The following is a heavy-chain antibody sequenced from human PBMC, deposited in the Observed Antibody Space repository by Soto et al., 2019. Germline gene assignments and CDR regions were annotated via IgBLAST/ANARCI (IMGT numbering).Heavy chain of an antibody. J-gene: IGHJ5*02. CDR2: VAYSGTT. V-gene: IGHV4-59*01. Sequence: QVQLQESGPGLVKPSETLTLTCTVSPGSISSSYWSWIRQPPGRGLEWIGHVAYSGTTKYNPSLKSRGSISVSTSTRQFSLRLTSVTAEDTAVYYCAREAQDYYFDHWGQGILVTVSS. CDR1: PGSISSSY. CDR3: AREAQDYYFDH. D-gene: IGHD1-26*01.